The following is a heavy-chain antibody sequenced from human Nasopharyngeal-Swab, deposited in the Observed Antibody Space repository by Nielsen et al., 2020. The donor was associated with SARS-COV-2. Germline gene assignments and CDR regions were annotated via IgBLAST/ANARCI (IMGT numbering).Heavy chain of an antibody. CDR1: GYTFSSYW. CDR2: INIDVSVT. Sequence: GGSLRLSCAAAGYTFSSYWMHWVRQAPGKGLVWVSRINIDVSVTDYSDSVKGRFTISRDNARNTLYLQMNSLGGEDTAVYYCTRDIGGKYGYWGQGNLVTVSS. V-gene: IGHV3-74*01. D-gene: IGHD4-23*01. CDR3: TRDIGGKYGY. J-gene: IGHJ4*02.